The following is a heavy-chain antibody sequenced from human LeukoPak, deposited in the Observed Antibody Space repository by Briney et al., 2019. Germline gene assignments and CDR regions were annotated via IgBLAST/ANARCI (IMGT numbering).Heavy chain of an antibody. CDR1: GGSFSGYY. CDR2: INHSGST. V-gene: IGHV4-34*01. Sequence: SETLSLTCAVYGGSFSGYYWSWLRQPPGKGLEGIGEINHSGSTNYNPSLKSRVTISVDTSKNQFSLKLSSVTAADTAVYYCAGQYCSSTSCYVDYWGQGTLVTVSS. J-gene: IGHJ4*02. D-gene: IGHD2-2*01. CDR3: AGQYCSSTSCYVDY.